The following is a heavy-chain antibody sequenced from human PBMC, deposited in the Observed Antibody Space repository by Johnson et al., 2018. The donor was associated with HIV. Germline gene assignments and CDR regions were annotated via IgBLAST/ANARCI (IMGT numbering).Heavy chain of an antibody. CDR1: GFTFSSYA. D-gene: IGHD2-15*01. CDR2: ISSNGGST. CDR3: ARETRGGGGACDI. J-gene: IGHJ3*02. V-gene: IGHV3-64*01. Sequence: VQLVESGGGLVQPGGSMRLSCAASGFTFSSYAMHWVRQAPGTGLEYVSAISSNGGSTYYANSVKGRFTISRDNSKNTLYLQMGSLSAEDMAVYYCARETRGGGGACDIWGQGTMVTVSS.